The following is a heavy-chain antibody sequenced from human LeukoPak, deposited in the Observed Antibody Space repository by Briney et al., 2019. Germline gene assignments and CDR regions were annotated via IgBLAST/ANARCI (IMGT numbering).Heavy chain of an antibody. Sequence: GRSLRLSCAASGFTFSSYGMHWVRQAPGKGLEWVAVIWYDGNNKYYADSVKGRFTISRDNSKNTLYLQMNSLRAEDTAVYYCASLYDPHSSSWGAYYYYGMDVWGQGTTVTVSS. V-gene: IGHV3-33*01. J-gene: IGHJ6*02. CDR3: ASLYDPHSSSWGAYYYYGMDV. CDR2: IWYDGNNK. CDR1: GFTFSSYG. D-gene: IGHD3-22*01.